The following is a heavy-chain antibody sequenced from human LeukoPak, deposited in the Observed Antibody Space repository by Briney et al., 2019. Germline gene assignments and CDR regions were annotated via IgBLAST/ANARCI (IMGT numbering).Heavy chain of an antibody. J-gene: IGHJ4*02. CDR3: ARGQILTGYPYYFDY. Sequence: SQTLSLTCTVSGGSISSDGYYWSWIRQHPGKGLEWIGYIYYSGSTYYNPSLKSRVTISVDTSKNQFSLKLSSVTAADTAVYYCARGQILTGYPYYFDYWGQGTLVTVSS. CDR1: GGSISSDGYY. CDR2: IYYSGST. D-gene: IGHD3-9*01. V-gene: IGHV4-31*03.